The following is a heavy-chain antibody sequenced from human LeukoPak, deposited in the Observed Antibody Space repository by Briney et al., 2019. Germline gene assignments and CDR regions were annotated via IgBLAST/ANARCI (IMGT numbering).Heavy chain of an antibody. J-gene: IGHJ4*02. Sequence: GGSLRLSCAASAFTFRSYAMHWLRQAPGKGLEWVAVIASDGNDKHLADSVKGRFTISRDNSRNTLYLQMYSLRTEDTAVYYCAKDGAKPAAGYYFDYWGQGTLVTVSS. CDR3: AKDGAKPAAGYYFDY. V-gene: IGHV3-30*18. D-gene: IGHD6-13*01. CDR2: IASDGNDK. CDR1: AFTFRSYA.